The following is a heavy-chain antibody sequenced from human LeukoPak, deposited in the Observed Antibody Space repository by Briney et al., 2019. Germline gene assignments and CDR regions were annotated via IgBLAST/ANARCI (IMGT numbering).Heavy chain of an antibody. V-gene: IGHV4-59*08. J-gene: IGHJ3*02. CDR2: IYYSGST. D-gene: IGHD1-20*01. CDR3: ARAPYNWNDYAFDI. CDR1: GDSISHSY. Sequence: SETLSLTCTVSGDSISHSYWSWIRQPPGKGLEWIGYIYYSGSTDYNPSLKSRVTILVGTSKNRFSLKLSSVPAADTAVYYCARAPYNWNDYAFDIWGQGTMVTVSS.